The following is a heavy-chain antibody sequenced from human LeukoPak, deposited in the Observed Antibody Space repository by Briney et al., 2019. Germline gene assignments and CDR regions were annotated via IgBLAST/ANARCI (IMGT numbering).Heavy chain of an antibody. CDR1: GYIFTSYW. V-gene: IGHV5-51*01. Sequence: GEALKISFQGSGYIFTSYWIGWVRPVPGKGLEWMGIIYPGDSDTRYSPSFQGQVTISADKSISTAYLQWSSLKASDTAMYYCARQGTSCFDYWGQGTLVTVSS. D-gene: IGHD2-2*01. J-gene: IGHJ4*02. CDR3: ARQGTSCFDY. CDR2: IYPGDSDT.